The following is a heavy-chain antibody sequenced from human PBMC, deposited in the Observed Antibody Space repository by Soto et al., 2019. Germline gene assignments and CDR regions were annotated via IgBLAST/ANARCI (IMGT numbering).Heavy chain of an antibody. V-gene: IGHV1-18*01. CDR2: ISTYNGNT. Sequence: QVQLVQSGAEVKKPGASVKVSCKASGYTFISYGISWVRQAPGQGPECMGWISTYNGNTNYAQKFLGRVTMTTDTSTSTAYMELRSLRSDDTAVYYCARESAGLLDYWGQGTLVTVSS. CDR1: GYTFISYG. D-gene: IGHD2-21*01. CDR3: ARESAGLLDY. J-gene: IGHJ4*02.